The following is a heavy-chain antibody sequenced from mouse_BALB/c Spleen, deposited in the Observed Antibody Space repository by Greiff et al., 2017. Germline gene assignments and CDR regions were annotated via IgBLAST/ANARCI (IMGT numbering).Heavy chain of an antibody. Sequence: VQLVESGGGLVQPGGSRKLSCAASGFTFSSFGMHWVRQAPEKGLEWVAYISSGSSTIYYADTVKGRFTISRDNPKNTLFLQMTSLRSEDTAMYYCARSRSSSYYAMDYWGQGTSVTVSS. D-gene: IGHD1-1*01. CDR2: ISSGSSTI. CDR1: GFTFSSFG. V-gene: IGHV5-17*02. CDR3: ARSRSSSYYAMDY. J-gene: IGHJ4*01.